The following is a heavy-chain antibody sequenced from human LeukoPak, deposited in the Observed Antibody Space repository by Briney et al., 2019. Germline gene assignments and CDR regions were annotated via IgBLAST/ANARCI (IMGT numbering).Heavy chain of an antibody. V-gene: IGHV4-39*07. CDR3: ARYRRGYSFSDAFDI. D-gene: IGHD5-18*01. Sequence: PSETLSLTCTVSGGSISSSSYYWGWIRQPPGKGLEWIGSIYYSGSTYYNPSLKSRVTISVDTSKNQFSLKLSFVTAADTAVYYCARYRRGYSFSDAFDIWGQGTMVTVSS. J-gene: IGHJ3*02. CDR2: IYYSGST. CDR1: GGSISSSSYY.